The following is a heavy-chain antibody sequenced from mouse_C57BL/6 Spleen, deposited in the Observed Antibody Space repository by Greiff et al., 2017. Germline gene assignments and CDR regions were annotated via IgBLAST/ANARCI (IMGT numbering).Heavy chain of an antibody. CDR3: ATYYGSSLYY. CDR1: GYTFTSYW. V-gene: IGHV1-59*01. Sequence: QVQLQQPGAELVRPGTSVKLSCKASGYTFTSYWMHWVKQRPGQGLEWIGVIDPSDSYTNYNQKFKGKATLTVDTSSSTAYMQLSSLTSEDSAVYYCATYYGSSLYYWGQGTTLTVSS. D-gene: IGHD1-1*01. J-gene: IGHJ2*01. CDR2: IDPSDSYT.